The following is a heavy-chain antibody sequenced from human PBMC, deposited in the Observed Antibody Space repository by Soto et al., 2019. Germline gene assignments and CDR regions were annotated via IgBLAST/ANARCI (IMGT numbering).Heavy chain of an antibody. D-gene: IGHD6-6*01. CDR3: ARDSPPPYSSLQYYYYYYGMDV. CDR2: ISSSSSYI. J-gene: IGHJ6*02. V-gene: IGHV3-21*01. Sequence: PGGSLRLSCAASGFTFSSYSMNWVRQAPGKGLEWVSSISSSSSYIYYADSVKGRFTISRANAKNSLYLQMNSLRAEDTAVYYCARDSPPPYSSLQYYYYYYGMDVWGQGTTVTVSS. CDR1: GFTFSSYS.